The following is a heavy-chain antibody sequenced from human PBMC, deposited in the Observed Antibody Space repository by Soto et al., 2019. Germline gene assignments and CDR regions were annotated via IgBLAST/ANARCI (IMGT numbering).Heavy chain of an antibody. CDR2: TWYDGSNK. Sequence: QVQLVESGGGVVQPGRSLRLSCAASGFAFSSYGMHWVRQAPGKGLEWVAVTWYDGSNKYYADSVKGRFTISRDNSKNTLYLQMNSLRAEDTAVYYCARGQGYSSDYWGQGTLVTVSS. CDR3: ARGQGYSSDY. V-gene: IGHV3-33*01. D-gene: IGHD5-18*01. J-gene: IGHJ4*02. CDR1: GFAFSSYG.